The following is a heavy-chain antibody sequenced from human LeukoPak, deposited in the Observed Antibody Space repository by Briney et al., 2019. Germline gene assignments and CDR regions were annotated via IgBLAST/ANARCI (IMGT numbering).Heavy chain of an antibody. Sequence: GESLKISCQGFGYTFINYWIGWVRQMPGKGLEWMGIINPGDSETRYSPSFRGQVTISVDKSVSITYLQWSSLKASDTAMYYCATSRRSGWYFDYWGQGTLLTVSS. CDR3: ATSRRSGWYFDY. J-gene: IGHJ4*02. V-gene: IGHV5-51*01. D-gene: IGHD6-19*01. CDR1: GYTFINYW. CDR2: INPGDSET.